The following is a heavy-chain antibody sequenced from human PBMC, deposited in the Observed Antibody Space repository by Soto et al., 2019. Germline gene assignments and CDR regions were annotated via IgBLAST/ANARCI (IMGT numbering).Heavy chain of an antibody. D-gene: IGHD2-2*01. J-gene: IGHJ5*02. V-gene: IGHV1-69*01. CDR1: GGTFSSYA. CDR2: IIPIFGTA. Sequence: QVQLVQSGAEVKKPGSSVKVSCKASGGTFSSYAISWVRQAPGQGLEWMGGIIPIFGTANYAQKFQGRVTITADESTSTAYMGLSSLGSEDPAVYYCARVMDGGYCSSTSCSWFDPWGQGTLVTVSS. CDR3: ARVMDGGYCSSTSCSWFDP.